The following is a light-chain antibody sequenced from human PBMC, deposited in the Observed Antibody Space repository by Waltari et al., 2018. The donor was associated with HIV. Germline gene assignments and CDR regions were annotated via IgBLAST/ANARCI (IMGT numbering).Light chain of an antibody. J-gene: IGLJ2*01. V-gene: IGLV2-14*03. Sequence: HSALTQPAYVSWSPGQSLTIPFTATCSDVGDYHSFSWYQQHPGRAPKVLIYDVTNRPAGVSYRFSGSKSGHTASLTISGLQSEDDADYYCSSYSSSDFVVFGGGTKVTVL. CDR1: CSDVGDYHS. CDR3: SSYSSSDFVV. CDR2: DVT.